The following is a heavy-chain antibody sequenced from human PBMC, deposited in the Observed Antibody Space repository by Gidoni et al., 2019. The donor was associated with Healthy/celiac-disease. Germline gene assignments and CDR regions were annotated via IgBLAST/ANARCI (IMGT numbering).Heavy chain of an antibody. CDR3: ARDRVKGSSSWFAY. D-gene: IGHD6-13*01. CDR2: ISSSSSYI. J-gene: IGHJ4*02. V-gene: IGHV3-21*01. Sequence: EVQLVESGGGLVKPGGSLRLSCAASGFTFSSYSMNWVRQAPGKGLEWVSSISSSSSYIYYADSVKGRFTISRDNAKNSLYLQMNSLRAEDTAVYYCARDRVKGSSSWFAYWGQGTLVTVSS. CDR1: GFTFSSYS.